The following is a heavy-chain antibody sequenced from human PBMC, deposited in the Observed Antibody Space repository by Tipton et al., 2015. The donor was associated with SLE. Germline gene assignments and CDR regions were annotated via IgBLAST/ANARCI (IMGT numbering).Heavy chain of an antibody. CDR3: ARSITGTTEDYFDY. CDR1: GGSISSYY. D-gene: IGHD1-20*01. J-gene: IGHJ4*02. Sequence: LRLSCTVSGGSISSYYWSWIRQPPGKGLEWIGRIYTSGSTNYNPSLKSRVTISGDTSKNQFSLKLSSVTAADTAVYYCARSITGTTEDYFDYWGQGTLVTVSS. CDR2: IYTSGST. V-gene: IGHV4-4*08.